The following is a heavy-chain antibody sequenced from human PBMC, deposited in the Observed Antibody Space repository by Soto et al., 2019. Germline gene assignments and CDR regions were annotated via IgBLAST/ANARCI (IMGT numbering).Heavy chain of an antibody. CDR3: ARGGQWDSLSDC. J-gene: IGHJ4*02. V-gene: IGHV1-18*01. CDR1: GYTFTRYY. CDR2: VSAYNGNT. Sequence: ASVKVSCKASGYTFTRYYINWVRQAPRQGLEWMGWVSAYNGNTHYEQKLQGRVTLTTDTSTSTAYMELRSLRSDDTAVYFCARGGQWDSLSDCWGQGTLVTVSS. D-gene: IGHD1-26*01.